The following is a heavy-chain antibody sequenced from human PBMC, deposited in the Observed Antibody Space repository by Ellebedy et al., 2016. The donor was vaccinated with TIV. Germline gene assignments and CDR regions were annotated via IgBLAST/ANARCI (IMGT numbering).Heavy chain of an antibody. V-gene: IGHV3-30*03. CDR3: ARNLVAAGAHAFDI. J-gene: IGHJ3*02. D-gene: IGHD6-13*01. CDR2: ISYDGITR. Sequence: GGSLRLSCAVSGFPFNSYAMHWVRQAPGKGLEWVAVISYDGITRDYADSVRGRFTISRDNSTNTLSLRMNSLTSDDTAVYYWARNLVAAGAHAFDIWGQGTRVTVSS. CDR1: GFPFNSYA.